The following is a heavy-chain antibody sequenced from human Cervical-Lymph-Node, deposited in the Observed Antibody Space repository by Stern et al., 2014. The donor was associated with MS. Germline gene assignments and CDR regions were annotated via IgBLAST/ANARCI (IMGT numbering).Heavy chain of an antibody. V-gene: IGHV3-21*01. D-gene: IGHD4/OR15-4a*01. J-gene: IGHJ4*02. Sequence: EVQLEESGGGLVKPGGSLRLSCAASGFPFSSYNMNWVRQAPGKGLEWVSSISSRSTYIYYADSVKGRFTISRDNPKNSLYLQMNTLRAEDTAVYYCARSTQVLARDDYWGQGTLVTVSS. CDR1: GFPFSSYN. CDR2: ISSRSTYI. CDR3: ARSTQVLARDDY.